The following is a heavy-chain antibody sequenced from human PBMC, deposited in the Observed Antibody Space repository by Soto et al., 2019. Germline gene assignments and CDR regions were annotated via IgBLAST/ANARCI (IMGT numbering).Heavy chain of an antibody. CDR2: FDPEDGET. D-gene: IGHD3-3*01. V-gene: IGHV1-24*01. Sequence: GASVTVSCKVSGYTLTELSMHWVRQAPGKGLEWMGGFDPEDGETIYAQKFQGRVTMTEDTSTDIAYMELSSLRSEDTAVYYCATTGSITIFGVVPYYFDYWGQGTLVTVS. CDR1: GYTLTELS. J-gene: IGHJ4*02. CDR3: ATTGSITIFGVVPYYFDY.